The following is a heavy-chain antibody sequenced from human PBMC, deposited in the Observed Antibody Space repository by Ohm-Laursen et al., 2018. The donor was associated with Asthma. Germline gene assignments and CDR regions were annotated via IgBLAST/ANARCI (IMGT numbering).Heavy chain of an antibody. CDR3: ARKAGSCISRTCYSLDF. CDR2: IIPIFGTA. V-gene: IGHV1-69*13. J-gene: IGHJ4*02. Sequence: ASVKVSCKASGGTFSSYAISWVRQAPGQGLEWMGGIIPIFGTANYAQKFQGRVTITADESRSTVYLELSSLRSEDTAVYYCARKAGSCISRTCYSLDFWGQGTLVTVSS. CDR1: GGTFSSYA. D-gene: IGHD2-15*01.